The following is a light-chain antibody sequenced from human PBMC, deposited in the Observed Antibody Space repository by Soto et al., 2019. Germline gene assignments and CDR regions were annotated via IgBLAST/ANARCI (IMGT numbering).Light chain of an antibody. CDR1: QGISRW. J-gene: IGKJ1*01. CDR2: AAS. V-gene: IGKV1D-16*01. Sequence: IQITQSQSSLSASVGDRVTIALRASQGISRWLAWYQLKPGKAPKSLIYAASTLQSGVPSRFSGSGSRTHFTLAVSSVHSEESATYYCQQYGSFPATFGQGTKVDIK. CDR3: QQYGSFPAT.